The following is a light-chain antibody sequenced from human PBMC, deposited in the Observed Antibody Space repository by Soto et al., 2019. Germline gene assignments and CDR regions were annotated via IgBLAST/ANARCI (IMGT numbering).Light chain of an antibody. CDR1: QSVSSSY. CDR3: QQYGSSPLYP. Sequence: EIELTQSPGTLSLSPGERATLSCRASQSVSSSYLAWYQQKPGQAPRLLIYGASSRATGVPDRFSGSGSGTDFTLTISRLEPEDFAVYYCQQYGSSPLYPFGQGTKLEIK. CDR2: GAS. V-gene: IGKV3-20*01. J-gene: IGKJ2*01.